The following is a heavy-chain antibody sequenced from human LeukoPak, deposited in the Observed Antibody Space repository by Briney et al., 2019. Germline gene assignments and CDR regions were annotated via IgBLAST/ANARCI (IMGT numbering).Heavy chain of an antibody. V-gene: IGHV4-30-2*01. Sequence: SETLSLTCTVSGGSISSGGYYWSWIRQPPGKGLEWIGYIYHSGSTYYNPSLKSRVTISVDRSKNQFSLKLSSVTAADTAVYYCARGIFGGTSARDYFDYWGQGTLVTVSS. J-gene: IGHJ4*02. CDR1: GGSISSGGYY. CDR2: IYHSGST. CDR3: ARGIFGGTSARDYFDY. D-gene: IGHD3-3*01.